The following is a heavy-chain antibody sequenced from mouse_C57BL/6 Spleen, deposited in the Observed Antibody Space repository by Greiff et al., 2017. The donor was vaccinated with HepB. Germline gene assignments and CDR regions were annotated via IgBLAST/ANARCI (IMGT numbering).Heavy chain of an antibody. V-gene: IGHV6-3*01. D-gene: IGHD2-3*01. J-gene: IGHJ1*03. Sequence: EVQLQESGGGLVQPGGSMKLSCVASGFTFSNYWMNWVRQSPEKGLEWVAQIRLKSDNYATHYAESVKGRFTISRDDSKSSVYLQMNNLRAEDTGIYYCTGHDGSWYFDVWGTGTTVTVSS. CDR1: GFTFSNYW. CDR2: IRLKSDNYAT. CDR3: TGHDGSWYFDV.